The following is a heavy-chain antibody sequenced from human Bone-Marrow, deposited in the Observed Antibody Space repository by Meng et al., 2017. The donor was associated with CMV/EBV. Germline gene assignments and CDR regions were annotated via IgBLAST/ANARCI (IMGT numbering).Heavy chain of an antibody. V-gene: IGHV1-69*02. J-gene: IGHJ6*02. D-gene: IGHD2-2*01. CDR1: GGTFSSYS. CDR2: IIPIHEIA. Sequence: SVKVSCKASGGTFSSYSISWVRQAPGQGLEWMGRIIPIHEIANYAQKFQGRVTISADKSTNTSYMELSRLRSEDTAVYYCARPADVVVPAARRSYYYYYGMDVWGQGTTVTVSS. CDR3: ARPADVVVPAARRSYYYYYGMDV.